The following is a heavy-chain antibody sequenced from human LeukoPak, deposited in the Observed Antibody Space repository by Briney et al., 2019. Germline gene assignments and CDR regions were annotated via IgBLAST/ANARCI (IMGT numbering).Heavy chain of an antibody. D-gene: IGHD5-18*01. V-gene: IGHV1-18*01. CDR2: ISAYNGNT. J-gene: IGHJ4*02. CDR3: ARRYSYGYADY. Sequence: VASVKVSCEASGYTFTSYGISWVRQAPGQGLEWMGWISAYNGNTNYAQKLQGRVTMTTDTSTSTAYMELRSLRSDDTAVYYCARRYSYGYADYWGQGTLVTVSS. CDR1: GYTFTSYG.